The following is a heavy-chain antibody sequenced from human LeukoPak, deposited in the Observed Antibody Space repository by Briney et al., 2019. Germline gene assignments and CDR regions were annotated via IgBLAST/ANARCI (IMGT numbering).Heavy chain of an antibody. CDR2: ISGSGGSI. CDR1: GFTFSSYA. V-gene: IGHV3-23*01. D-gene: IGHD3-16*02. J-gene: IGHJ5*02. Sequence: PGGSLRLSCAASGFTFSSYAMTWVRQAPGEGLEWVSSISGSGGSILYADSVKGRFTISRDNSRNTLYVQMNSLRAEDTAVYYCANLYVWGNYRAPSAWGQGTLVTVSS. CDR3: ANLYVWGNYRAPSA.